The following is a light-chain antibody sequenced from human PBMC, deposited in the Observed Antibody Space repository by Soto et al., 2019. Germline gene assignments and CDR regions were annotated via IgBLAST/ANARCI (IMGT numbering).Light chain of an antibody. Sequence: EIVLTQSPGTLSLSPGERATLSCRASQSISSGYLAWYQQKPGQAPRLLFYGASRRATGTPDRFSGSGSGTVFTLTISRLEPEDFAVYYCQQYGTSVTFGQGTKVDIK. CDR1: QSISSGY. V-gene: IGKV3-20*01. CDR2: GAS. J-gene: IGKJ1*01. CDR3: QQYGTSVT.